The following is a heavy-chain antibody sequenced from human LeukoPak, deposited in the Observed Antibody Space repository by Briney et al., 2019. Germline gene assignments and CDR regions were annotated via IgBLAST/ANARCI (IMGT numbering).Heavy chain of an antibody. V-gene: IGHV3-30*03. D-gene: IGHD3-16*01. CDR3: ARGYDSNLDYYYMDV. J-gene: IGHJ6*03. Sequence: PGGSLRLSCVISGFTFSMYGMHLVRQAPGKGLEWVAVISPDGSGKNYVDSVEGRFTISRDNSKNTLYVQMNSLRAEDTAVYFCARGYDSNLDYYYMDVWGKGTTVTISS. CDR2: ISPDGSGK. CDR1: GFTFSMYG.